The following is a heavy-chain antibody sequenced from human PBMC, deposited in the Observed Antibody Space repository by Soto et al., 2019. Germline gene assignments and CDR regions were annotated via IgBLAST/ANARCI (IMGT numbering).Heavy chain of an antibody. V-gene: IGHV3-9*01. D-gene: IGHD2-21*02. CDR1: GFTFDDYA. CDR3: AKVSKARVVTAILRNWYFDL. J-gene: IGHJ2*01. Sequence: EVQLVESGGGLVQPGRSLRLSCAASGFTFDDYAMHWVRQAPGKGLEWVSGISWNSGSIGYADSVKGRFTISRDNAKNSLYLQMNSLRAEDTALYYCAKVSKARVVTAILRNWYFDLWGRGTLVTVSS. CDR2: ISWNSGSI.